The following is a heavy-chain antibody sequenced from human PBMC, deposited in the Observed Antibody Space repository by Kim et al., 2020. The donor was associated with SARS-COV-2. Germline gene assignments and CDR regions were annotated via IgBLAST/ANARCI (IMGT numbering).Heavy chain of an antibody. V-gene: IGHV4-30-2*01. Sequence: SETLSLTCAVSGGSISSGGYSWSWIRQPPGKGLEWIGYIYHSGSTYYNPSLKSPVTISVDRSKNQFSLKLSSVTAADTAVNYCARSIAAAGSGYYYYYGMDVWGQGTTVTVSS. CDR3: ARSIAAAGSGYYYYYGMDV. CDR2: IYHSGST. J-gene: IGHJ6*02. CDR1: GGSISSGGYS. D-gene: IGHD6-13*01.